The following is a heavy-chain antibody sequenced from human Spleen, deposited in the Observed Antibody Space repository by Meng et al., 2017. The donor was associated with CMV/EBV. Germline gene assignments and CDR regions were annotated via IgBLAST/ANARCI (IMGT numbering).Heavy chain of an antibody. CDR1: GFTFSSYG. CDR3: ARVFRGYYSTNFDY. V-gene: IGHV3-30*02. J-gene: IGHJ4*02. CDR2: IRYDGSNK. Sequence: GGSLRLSCAASGFTFSSYGMHWVRQAPGKGLEWVAFIRYDGSNKYYADSVKGRFTISRDNAKNSLDLQMNSLRAADTAVYYCARVFRGYYSTNFDYWGQGTLVTVSS. D-gene: IGHD3-22*01.